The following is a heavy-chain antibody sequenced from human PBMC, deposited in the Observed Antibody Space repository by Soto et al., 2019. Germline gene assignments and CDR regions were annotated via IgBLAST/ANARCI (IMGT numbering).Heavy chain of an antibody. D-gene: IGHD4-17*01. CDR2: IWYDGSNK. CDR3: ARDRVRYGDYVFYYYGMDV. V-gene: IGHV3-33*01. CDR1: GFTFSSYG. Sequence: GGSLRLSCAASGFTFSSYGMHWVRQAPGKGLEWVAVIWYDGSNKYYADSVKGRFTIPRAKSKNTLYLQMNSLRAEDTAVYYCARDRVRYGDYVFYYYGMDVWGQGTTVTVSS. J-gene: IGHJ6*02.